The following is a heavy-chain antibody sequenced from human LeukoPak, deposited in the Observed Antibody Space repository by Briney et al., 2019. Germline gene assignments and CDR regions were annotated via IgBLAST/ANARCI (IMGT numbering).Heavy chain of an antibody. V-gene: IGHV3-48*03. CDR1: GFTFSSYE. Sequence: GGSLRLSCAASGFTFSSYEMNWVRQAPGKGLEWVSYICSCGTFIYYADSVKGRFTISRENAKNSLFLQMSSLRVEDTAVYYCAHLWGTTSNWFDPWGQGTLVTVSS. D-gene: IGHD1-1*01. CDR2: ICSCGTFI. CDR3: AHLWGTTSNWFDP. J-gene: IGHJ5*02.